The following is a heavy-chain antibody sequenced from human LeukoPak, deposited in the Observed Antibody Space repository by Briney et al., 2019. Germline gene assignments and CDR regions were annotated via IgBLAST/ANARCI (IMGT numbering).Heavy chain of an antibody. V-gene: IGHV4-38-2*01. J-gene: IGHJ4*02. CDR2: IYHSGST. CDR1: GYSISNGYY. Sequence: SETLSLTCAVSGYSISNGYYWGWIRQPPGKGLEWIGSIYHSGSTYYNPSLKSRVTISVDTSKNQFSLKLSSVTAADTAVYYCARWGYYDILTGYSPWYFDYWGQGTLVTVSS. CDR3: ARWGYYDILTGYSPWYFDY. D-gene: IGHD3-9*01.